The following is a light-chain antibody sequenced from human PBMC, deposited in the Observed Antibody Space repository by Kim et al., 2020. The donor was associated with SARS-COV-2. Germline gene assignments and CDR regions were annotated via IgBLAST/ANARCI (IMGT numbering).Light chain of an antibody. J-gene: IGLJ2*01. V-gene: IGLV3-1*01. CDR2: QDT. CDR1: KVGEKY. Sequence: GSPGQTASITCSGEKVGEKYACWYQQKPGQSPVLVIYQDTKRPSGIPERFSGSNSGNTATLTISGTQAMDEADYYCQTWDSITVVFGGGTQLTVL. CDR3: QTWDSITVV.